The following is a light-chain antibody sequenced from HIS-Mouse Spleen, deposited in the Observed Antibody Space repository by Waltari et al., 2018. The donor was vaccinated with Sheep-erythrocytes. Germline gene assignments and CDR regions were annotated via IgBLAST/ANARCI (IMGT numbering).Light chain of an antibody. J-gene: IGLJ3*02. CDR3: AAWDDSLNGPV. CDR2: YDD. Sequence: QSVLTQPPSVSEAPRQRVTISCSGSSPNIGNNAVNWYQQLPGKAPKLLIYYDDLLPSWVSGRFSGSKSGTSASLAISGLQSEDEADYYCAAWDDSLNGPVFGGGTKLTVL. CDR1: SPNIGNNA. V-gene: IGLV1-36*01.